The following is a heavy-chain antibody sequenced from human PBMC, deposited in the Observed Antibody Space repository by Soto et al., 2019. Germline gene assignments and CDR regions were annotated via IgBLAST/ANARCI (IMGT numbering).Heavy chain of an antibody. V-gene: IGHV3-21*01. Sequence: GGSLRLSCAASGFTFSSYSMNWVRQAPGKGLEWVSSISSSSSYIYYADSVKGRFTISRDNAKNSLYLQMNSLRAEDTAVYYCASILDRREHPLNNYYYYGMDVWGQGTTVTVSS. CDR2: ISSSSSYI. J-gene: IGHJ6*02. CDR1: GFTFSSYS. D-gene: IGHD1-1*01. CDR3: ASILDRREHPLNNYYYYGMDV.